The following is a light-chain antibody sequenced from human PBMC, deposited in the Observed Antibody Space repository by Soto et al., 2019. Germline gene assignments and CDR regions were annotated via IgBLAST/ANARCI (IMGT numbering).Light chain of an antibody. J-gene: IGKJ2*01. CDR1: QNILTF. CDR3: QHSYRKPAT. Sequence: DIQMTQSPSSLSASVGDRVTITCRASQNILTFLNWYQQKSGKAPKLLIVAASSLESGDPTRFSGSGSGTVFSLTITILQPEDVANYYCQHSYRKPATFGQGTKVEIK. CDR2: AAS. V-gene: IGKV1-39*01.